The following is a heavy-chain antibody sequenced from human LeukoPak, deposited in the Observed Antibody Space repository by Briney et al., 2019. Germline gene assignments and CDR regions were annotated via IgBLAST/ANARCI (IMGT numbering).Heavy chain of an antibody. V-gene: IGHV4-39*01. J-gene: IGHJ4*02. Sequence: SETLSLTCTVSGGSINRSSRYYWGWIRQPPGKGLEWIGSIFYSGSTYYNPSLKSRVTISVDTSNNQFSLKLTSVTAADTAVYYCARVIASGPLPTGVFDYWGQGTLVTVSS. CDR2: IFYSGST. CDR3: ARVIASGPLPTGVFDY. CDR1: GGSINRSSRYY. D-gene: IGHD6-13*01.